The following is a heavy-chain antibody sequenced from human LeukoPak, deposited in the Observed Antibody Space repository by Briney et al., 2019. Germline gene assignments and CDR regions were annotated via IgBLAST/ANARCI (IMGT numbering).Heavy chain of an antibody. J-gene: IGHJ4*02. CDR3: ARDQYSYAHAAH. CDR1: GFTFSSDE. CDR2: ISSSGSTI. D-gene: IGHD5-18*01. V-gene: IGHV3-48*03. Sequence: RSGGSLRLSCAASGFTFSSDEMNWVRQAPGKGLEWVSYISSSGSTIYYADSVKGRFTISRDNSKNTLHLQMNSLRAEDTAVYYCARDQYSYAHAAHWGQGTLVTVSS.